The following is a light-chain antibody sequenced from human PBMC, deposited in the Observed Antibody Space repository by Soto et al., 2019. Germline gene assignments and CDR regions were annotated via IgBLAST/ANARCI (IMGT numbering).Light chain of an antibody. J-gene: IGKJ1*01. V-gene: IGKV3-20*01. CDR2: AAS. CDR3: QQYGSSPWT. CDR1: RLVSSNF. Sequence: EILLTQSPGPLSFSPGERATLSCRASRLVSSNFSAWYQQKPGQAPRLLIYAASTRATATPGRFSGSGSGTDFTPIISGLEPEDEAVYYCQQYGSSPWTFGQGTKVDIK.